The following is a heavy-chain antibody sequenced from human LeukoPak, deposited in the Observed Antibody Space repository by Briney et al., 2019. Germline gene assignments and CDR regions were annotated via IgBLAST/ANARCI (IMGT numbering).Heavy chain of an antibody. Sequence: GGSLRLSCAASGFTFSSYGMSWVRQAPGKGLEWVSYISTSSTIVYYAESVKGRFTISRDNAKNSLYLQMNSLRAEDTAVYYCATWDYALWGQGTLVTVSS. CDR1: GFTFSSYG. V-gene: IGHV3-48*04. J-gene: IGHJ4*02. D-gene: IGHD1-7*01. CDR2: ISTSSTIV. CDR3: ATWDYAL.